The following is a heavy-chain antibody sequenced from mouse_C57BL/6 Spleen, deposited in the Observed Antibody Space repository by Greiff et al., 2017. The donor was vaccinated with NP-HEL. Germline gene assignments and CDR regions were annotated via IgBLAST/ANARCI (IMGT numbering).Heavy chain of an antibody. CDR1: GYTFTDYY. Sequence: EVQLQQSGPVLVKPGASVKMSCKASGYTFTDYYMNWVKQSHGKSLEWIGVINPYNGGTSYNQKFKGKATLTVDKSSSTAYMELNSLTSEDSAVYYCARQGYDLYYYAMDYWGQGTSVTVSS. CDR3: ARQGYDLYYYAMDY. J-gene: IGHJ4*01. D-gene: IGHD2-10*02. CDR2: INPYNGGT. V-gene: IGHV1-19*01.